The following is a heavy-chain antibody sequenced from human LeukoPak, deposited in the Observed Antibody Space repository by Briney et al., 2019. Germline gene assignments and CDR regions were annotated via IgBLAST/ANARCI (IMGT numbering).Heavy chain of an antibody. CDR2: IRSKAYGGTT. J-gene: IGHJ4*02. CDR1: GFTFGDYA. D-gene: IGHD5-24*01. V-gene: IGHV3-49*03. CDR3: TTARPADGYNFPQTSYYFDY. Sequence: PGGSLRLSCTASGFTFGDYAMSWFRQAPGKGLVWVGFIRSKAYGGTTEYAASVKGRFTISRDDSKSIAYLQMNSLKTEDTAVYYCTTARPADGYNFPQTSYYFDYWGQGTLVTVSS.